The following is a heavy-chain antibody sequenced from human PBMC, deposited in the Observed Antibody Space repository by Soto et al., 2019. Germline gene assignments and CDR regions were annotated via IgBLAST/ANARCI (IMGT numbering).Heavy chain of an antibody. Sequence: SETLSLTCTVSGGSISNSDYYWSWIRQPPGKGLEWIVYIYYTGTTYYNPSLRSRVIISLDTSKNQFSLKLSAVTAADSAVYYCARRARYYSDSSGDYLSGYYYYAMDVWGQGTTVTVSS. CDR2: IYYTGTT. D-gene: IGHD3-22*01. J-gene: IGHJ6*02. CDR1: GGSISNSDYY. CDR3: ARRARYYSDSSGDYLSGYYYYAMDV. V-gene: IGHV4-30-4*01.